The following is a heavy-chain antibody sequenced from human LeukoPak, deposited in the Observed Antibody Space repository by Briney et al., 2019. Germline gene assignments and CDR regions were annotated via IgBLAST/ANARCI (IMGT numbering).Heavy chain of an antibody. D-gene: IGHD3-22*01. CDR3: AREPSYYDSSGYRTLPFDY. V-gene: IGHV4-39*01. CDR1: GGSISSSSYY. CDR2: IYYSGST. J-gene: IGHJ4*02. Sequence: SETLSLTCTVSGGSISSSSYYWGWIRQPPGKGLEWIGSIYYSGSTYYNPSLKSRVTISVDTSKNQFSLKLSSVTAADTAVYYCAREPSYYDSSGYRTLPFDYWGQGTLVTVSS.